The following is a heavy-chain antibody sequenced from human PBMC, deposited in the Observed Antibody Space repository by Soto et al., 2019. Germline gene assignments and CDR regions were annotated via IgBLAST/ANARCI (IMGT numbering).Heavy chain of an antibody. CDR3: ARGGYGRGGSCYFP. D-gene: IGHD2-15*01. V-gene: IGHV1-8*01. CDR1: GYTFTSYD. CDR2: MNPNSGNT. J-gene: IGHJ5*02. Sequence: QVQLVQSGAEVKKPGASVKVSCKASGYTFTSYDINWVRQATGQGLEWMGWMNPNSGNTGYAQKFQGRVTMTRNTSRSTAYMELRSLRTEDTAVYYYARGGYGRGGSCYFPWGQGTLVTVSS.